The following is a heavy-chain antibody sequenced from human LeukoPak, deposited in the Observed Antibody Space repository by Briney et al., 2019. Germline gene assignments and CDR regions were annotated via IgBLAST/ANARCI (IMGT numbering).Heavy chain of an antibody. CDR2: IYYSGST. Sequence: SETLSLTCTVSGGSISSYYWSWIRQPAGKGLEWIGSIYYSGSTYYNPSLKSRVTISVDTSKNQFSLKLSSVTAADTAVYYCARPLTDLDAFDIWGQGTMVTVSS. D-gene: IGHD7-27*01. CDR3: ARPLTDLDAFDI. CDR1: GGSISSYY. J-gene: IGHJ3*02. V-gene: IGHV4-59*05.